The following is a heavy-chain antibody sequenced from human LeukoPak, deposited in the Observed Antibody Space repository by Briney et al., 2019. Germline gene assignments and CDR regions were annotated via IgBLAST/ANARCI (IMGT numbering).Heavy chain of an antibody. CDR1: GFTFSNYW. CDR3: ARELPFDY. D-gene: IGHD2-15*01. CDR2: IKSDGSRT. J-gene: IGHJ4*02. V-gene: IGHV3-74*01. Sequence: GGSLRLSYAASGFTFSNYWMHWVRQAPGKGLVWDSRIKSDGSRTDYADSVKGRFTISRDNAKNTPYLQMNSLRAEDTAVYYCARELPFDYWGQGTLVTVSS.